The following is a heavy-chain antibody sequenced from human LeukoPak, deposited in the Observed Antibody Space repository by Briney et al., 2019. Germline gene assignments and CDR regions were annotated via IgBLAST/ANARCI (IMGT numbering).Heavy chain of an antibody. CDR2: ISYDGSNK. D-gene: IGHD5-18*01. V-gene: IGHV3-30*18. CDR3: AKDQEYSYGFSFDIDY. J-gene: IGHJ4*02. CDR1: GFTFSSYG. Sequence: GGSLRLSCAASGFTFSSYGMHWVRQAPGKGLEWVAVISYDGSNKYYADSVKGRFTISRDNSKNTLYLQMNSLRAEDTAVYYCAKDQEYSYGFSFDIDYWGQGTLVTVS.